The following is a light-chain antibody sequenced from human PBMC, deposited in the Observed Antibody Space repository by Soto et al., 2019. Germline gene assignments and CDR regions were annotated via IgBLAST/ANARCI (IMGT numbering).Light chain of an antibody. J-gene: IGKJ1*01. V-gene: IGKV1-5*01. CDR1: QSISNW. Sequence: DTQLNMSTSALRRFVEDCISMSCRASQSISNWLAWYHKKPGTATKLLIYHASTLESGVPSWFIDRGSGTEFGLTFRRLQPDDFATYYGPQYMSYTLSRGTKVDIK. CDR3: PQYMSYT. CDR2: HAS.